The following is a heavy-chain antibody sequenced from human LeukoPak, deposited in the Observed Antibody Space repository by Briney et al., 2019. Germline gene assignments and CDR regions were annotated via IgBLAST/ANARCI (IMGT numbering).Heavy chain of an antibody. CDR1: GFTFSNYA. D-gene: IGHD2-2*01. J-gene: IGHJ4*02. Sequence: GGSLRLSCAASGFTFSNYAMSWVRQAPGKGLEWVSAISGSGTSTYYADSVKGRFTISRDNSKNTLYLQMSSLRAEDTAVYYCAEEAPRMSTSTPCNYFDYWGQGTLVTVSS. V-gene: IGHV3-23*01. CDR3: AEEAPRMSTSTPCNYFDY. CDR2: ISGSGTST.